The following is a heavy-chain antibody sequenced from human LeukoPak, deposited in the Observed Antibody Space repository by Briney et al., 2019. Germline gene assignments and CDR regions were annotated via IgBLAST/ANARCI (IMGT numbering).Heavy chain of an antibody. CDR3: ARVWSYFEFDS. D-gene: IGHD3-10*01. Sequence: GGSLRLSCAASGFTFTSYWMTWVRQAPGKGLEWVANIKQDGSEKYYVDSVKGRFTISRDNAKTSLYLQMNSLRAEDTGVYYCARVWSYFEFDSWGQGTTVTVSS. J-gene: IGHJ5*01. V-gene: IGHV3-7*01. CDR1: GFTFTSYW. CDR2: IKQDGSEK.